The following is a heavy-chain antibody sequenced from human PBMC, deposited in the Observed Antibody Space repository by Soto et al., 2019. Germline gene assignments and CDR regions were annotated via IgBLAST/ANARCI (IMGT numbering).Heavy chain of an antibody. CDR1: GGSISSYY. CDR2: IYYSGST. V-gene: IGHV4-59*01. D-gene: IGHD3-16*01. CDR3: ARRYGGNFDY. J-gene: IGHJ4*02. Sequence: SETLSLTCSVSGGSISSYYWSWIRQPPGKGLEWIGYIYYSGSTNYNPSLKSRVTISVDTSKNQFSLKLSSVTAADTAVYYCARRYGGNFDYWGQGTLVTVS.